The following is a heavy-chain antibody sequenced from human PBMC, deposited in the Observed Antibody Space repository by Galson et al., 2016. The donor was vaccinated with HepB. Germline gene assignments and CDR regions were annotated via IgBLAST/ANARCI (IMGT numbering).Heavy chain of an antibody. Sequence: SLRLSCAASGFTFSNYAMHWVRQAPGKGLEWVAIIWFDGNNKYYADSVKGRFTISRDNSKSTLYLQMNSLRVEDTAVYYCARSENNYGSGKFDPWGQGTLVTVSS. V-gene: IGHV3-33*01. J-gene: IGHJ5*02. CDR3: ARSENNYGSGKFDP. CDR2: IWFDGNNK. CDR1: GFTFSNYA. D-gene: IGHD3-10*01.